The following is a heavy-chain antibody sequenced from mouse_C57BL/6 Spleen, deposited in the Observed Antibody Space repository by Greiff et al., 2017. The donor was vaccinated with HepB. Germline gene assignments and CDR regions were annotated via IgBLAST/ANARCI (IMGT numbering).Heavy chain of an antibody. CDR2: FYPGSGSI. CDR1: GYTFTEYT. D-gene: IGHD2-2*01. CDR3: ARHEEEGGFYYGYGWFAY. J-gene: IGHJ3*01. V-gene: IGHV1-62-2*01. Sequence: QVQLQQSGAELVKPGASVKLSCKASGYTFTEYTIHWVKQRSGQGLEWIGWFYPGSGSIKYNEKFKDKATLTADKSSSTVYMELSRLTSEDSAVYFCARHEEEGGFYYGYGWFAYWGQGTLVTVSA.